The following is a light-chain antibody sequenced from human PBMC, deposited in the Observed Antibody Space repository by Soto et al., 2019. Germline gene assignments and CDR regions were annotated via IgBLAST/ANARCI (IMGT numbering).Light chain of an antibody. CDR1: TSDIGTYNY. Sequence: QSALTQPASVSGSPGQSITISCSGATSDIGTYNYVSWYQHHPGKVPKVIIYEVSNRPSGVSYRFSGSKSGNTASLTVSGLQAEDEADYYCSSYGGSNIPLYVFGTGTKVTVL. J-gene: IGLJ1*01. CDR3: SSYGGSNIPLYV. V-gene: IGLV2-14*01. CDR2: EVS.